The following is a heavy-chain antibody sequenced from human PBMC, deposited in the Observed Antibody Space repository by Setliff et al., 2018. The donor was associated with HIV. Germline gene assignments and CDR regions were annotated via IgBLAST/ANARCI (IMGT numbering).Heavy chain of an antibody. Sequence: ASVKVSCKASGYTFTSYYMHWVRQAPGQGLEWMGIINPSSGSTTYAQKFQGRVTMTRDTSTSTVYMELSSLRSEDTAVYYCARDHMSVGAWVGATSRGLFQHWGQGTLVTAPQ. CDR1: GYTFTSYY. CDR2: INPSSGST. J-gene: IGHJ1*01. CDR3: ARDHMSVGAWVGATSRGLFQH. V-gene: IGHV1-46*01. D-gene: IGHD1-26*01.